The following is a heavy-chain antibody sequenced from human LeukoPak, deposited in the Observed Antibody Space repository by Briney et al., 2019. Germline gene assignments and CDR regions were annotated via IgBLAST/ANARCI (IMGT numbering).Heavy chain of an antibody. CDR3: ARGVVVVPAAMWYNWFDP. Sequence: PSETLSLTCTVSGGSISSSSYYWGWIRQPPGKGLEWIGSIYYSGSTYYNPSLKSRVTISVDTSKNQFSLKLSSVTAADTAVYYCARGVVVVPAAMWYNWFDPWGQGTLVTVSS. D-gene: IGHD2-2*01. J-gene: IGHJ5*02. V-gene: IGHV4-39*07. CDR1: GGSISSSSYY. CDR2: IYYSGST.